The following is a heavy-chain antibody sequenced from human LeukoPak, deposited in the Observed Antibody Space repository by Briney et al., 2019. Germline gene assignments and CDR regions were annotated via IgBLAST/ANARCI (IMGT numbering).Heavy chain of an antibody. CDR2: INPNSGGT. CDR3: ARPNYDFWSGYPNWFDP. V-gene: IGHV1-2*02. D-gene: IGHD3-3*01. CDR1: GYTFTGYY. J-gene: IGHJ5*02. Sequence: ASVKVSCKASGYTFTGYYMHWVRQAAAQGLEWMGWINPNSGGTNYAQKFQGRVTMTRDTSISTAYMELSRLRSDDTAVYYCARPNYDFWSGYPNWFDPWGQGTLVTVSS.